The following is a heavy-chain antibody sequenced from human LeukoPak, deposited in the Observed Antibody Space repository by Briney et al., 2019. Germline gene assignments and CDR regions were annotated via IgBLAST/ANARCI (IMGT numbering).Heavy chain of an antibody. Sequence: PGGSLRLSCAASGFTFSSYGMHWVRQAPGKGLEWVAVIWYDGSNKYYADSVKGRFTISRDNSKNTLYLQMNSLRAEDTAVYYCARDYDSSGYSPSYWGQGTLVTVSS. CDR1: GFTFSSYG. CDR2: IWYDGSNK. J-gene: IGHJ4*02. D-gene: IGHD3-22*01. CDR3: ARDYDSSGYSPSY. V-gene: IGHV3-33*01.